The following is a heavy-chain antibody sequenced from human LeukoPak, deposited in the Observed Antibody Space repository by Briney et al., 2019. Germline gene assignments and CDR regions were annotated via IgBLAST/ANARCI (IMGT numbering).Heavy chain of an antibody. J-gene: IGHJ6*02. D-gene: IGHD4-17*01. V-gene: IGHV4-34*01. CDR1: GGSFSGYY. Sequence: PSEILSLTCAVYGGSFSGYYWSWIRQPPGKGLEWIGEINHSGSTNYNPSLKSRVTISVDTSKNQFSLKLSSVTAADTAVYYCARVGAVTLPHDYGMDVWGQGTTVTVSS. CDR3: ARVGAVTLPHDYGMDV. CDR2: INHSGST.